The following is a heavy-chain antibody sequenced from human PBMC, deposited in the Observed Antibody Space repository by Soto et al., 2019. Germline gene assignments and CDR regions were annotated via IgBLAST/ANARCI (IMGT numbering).Heavy chain of an antibody. V-gene: IGHV3-13*01. CDR1: GFTFSNYD. Sequence: GGSLRLSCAASGFTFSNYDMHWVRQVTGKGLEWVSYITTGDDTSYPDSVQGRFTTSRENAKNSLYLQMNNLRAGDTAIYYCARVAQDFGALDIWGQGTTVTVSS. D-gene: IGHD3-16*01. J-gene: IGHJ3*02. CDR3: ARVAQDFGALDI. CDR2: ITTGDDT.